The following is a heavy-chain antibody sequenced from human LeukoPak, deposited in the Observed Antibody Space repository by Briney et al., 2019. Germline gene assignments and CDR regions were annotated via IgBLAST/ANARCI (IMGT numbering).Heavy chain of an antibody. CDR3: ARTGNADYNLDY. CDR1: GGTFSSYA. J-gene: IGHJ4*02. Sequence: SVKVSCKASGGTFSSYAMSWVRQAPGQGLEWMGGIIPIFGTANYAQKFQGRVTITTDESTSTAYMELSSLRSEDTAVYYCARTGNADYNLDYWGQGTLVTVSS. V-gene: IGHV1-69*05. CDR2: IIPIFGTA. D-gene: IGHD4-17*01.